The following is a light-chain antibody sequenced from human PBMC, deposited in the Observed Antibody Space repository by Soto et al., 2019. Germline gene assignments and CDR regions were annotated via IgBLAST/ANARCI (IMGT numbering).Light chain of an antibody. CDR3: QQASSFPYT. V-gene: IGKV1-12*01. Sequence: DIQMTQSPSSVSASVGDRVTITCRASQGISSWLAWYQQNPGKAPKLLIYAASSLQSGVPSRCSGGGSGTEFTLTLRSLQPEDFATYSCQQASSFPYTFGGATKVDIK. J-gene: IGKJ3*01. CDR2: AAS. CDR1: QGISSW.